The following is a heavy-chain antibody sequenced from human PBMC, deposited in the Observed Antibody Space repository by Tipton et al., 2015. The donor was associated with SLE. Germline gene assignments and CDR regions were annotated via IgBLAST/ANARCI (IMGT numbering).Heavy chain of an antibody. Sequence: TLSLTCAVYGGSFSGYYWSWIRQPPGKGLEWIGEINQSGSTYYNPSLKSRVTISLDTSKNQFSLKLSSVTAADTAVYYCARRGVGATYWYFDLWGRGTLVTVSS. CDR3: ARRGVGATYWYFDL. CDR1: GGSFSGYY. D-gene: IGHD1-26*01. CDR2: INQSGST. J-gene: IGHJ2*01. V-gene: IGHV4-34*01.